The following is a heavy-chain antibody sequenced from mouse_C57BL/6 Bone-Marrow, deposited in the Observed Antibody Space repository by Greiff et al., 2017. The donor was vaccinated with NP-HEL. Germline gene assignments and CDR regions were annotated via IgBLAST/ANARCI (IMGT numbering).Heavy chain of an antibody. J-gene: IGHJ4*01. CDR1: GYAFSSYW. CDR3: ARGRAQAPYAMDY. CDR2: IYPGDGDT. D-gene: IGHD3-2*02. V-gene: IGHV1-80*01. Sequence: VQLQQSGAELVKPGASVKISCKASGYAFSSYWMNWVKQRPGKGLEWIGQIYPGDGDTNYNGKFKGKATLTADKSSSTAYMQLSSLTSEDSAVYFCARGRAQAPYAMDYWGQGTSVTVSS.